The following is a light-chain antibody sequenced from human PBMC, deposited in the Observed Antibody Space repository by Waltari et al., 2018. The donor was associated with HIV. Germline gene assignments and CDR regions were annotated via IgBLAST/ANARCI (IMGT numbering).Light chain of an antibody. CDR2: EVS. Sequence: QSTLTQPRSVYGSPGQSVTICCPGTSSDGGGDDCVSWYLQHPGKVPQLIIYEVSKRPSGVPDRFSGSKSGNTASLTISGLQTEDEADSVCCSYAGTYTYVLFGGGTKLTVL. CDR1: SSDGGGDDC. J-gene: IGLJ3*02. CDR3: CSYAGTYTYVL. V-gene: IGLV2-11*01.